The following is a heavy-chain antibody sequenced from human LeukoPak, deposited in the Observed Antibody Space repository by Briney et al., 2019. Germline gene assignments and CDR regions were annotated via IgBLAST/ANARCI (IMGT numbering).Heavy chain of an antibody. V-gene: IGHV3-23*01. CDR1: GFTFSNYA. Sequence: GGSLRLSCATSGFTFSNYAVSWVRQAPGKGLEWVSSISGSGGTTYYADSVKGRFTISRDNSKNTPYLQMNSLRAEDTAVYYCAKDPYRASSGLVDYWGQGTLVTVSS. J-gene: IGHJ4*02. D-gene: IGHD5-12*01. CDR2: ISGSGGTT. CDR3: AKDPYRASSGLVDY.